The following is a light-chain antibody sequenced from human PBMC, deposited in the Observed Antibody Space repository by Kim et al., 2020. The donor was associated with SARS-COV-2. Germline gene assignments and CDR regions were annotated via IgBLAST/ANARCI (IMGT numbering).Light chain of an antibody. J-gene: IGLJ1*01. CDR3: QAWDSSTAV. V-gene: IGLV3-1*01. CDR2: QDS. CDR1: KLGDKY. Sequence: SYELTQPRSVSVSPGQTASITCSGDKLGDKYACWYQQKPGQSSVLVIYQDSKRPSGIPERFSGSNSGNTATLTISGTQAMDEADYYCQAWDSSTAVFGTGTKVTVL.